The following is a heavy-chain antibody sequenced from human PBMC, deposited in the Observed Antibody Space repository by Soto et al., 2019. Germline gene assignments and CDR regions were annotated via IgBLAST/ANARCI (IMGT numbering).Heavy chain of an antibody. Sequence: PSETLSLTCTVSGGSISSYYWSWIRQPPGKGLEWIGYIYYSGSTNYNPSLKSRVTISVDTSKNQFSLKLSSVTAADTAVYYCARVSYSSSWYEGETGFDYWGQGTLVTVSS. CDR1: GGSISSYY. J-gene: IGHJ4*02. V-gene: IGHV4-59*01. CDR2: IYYSGST. D-gene: IGHD6-13*01. CDR3: ARVSYSSSWYEGETGFDY.